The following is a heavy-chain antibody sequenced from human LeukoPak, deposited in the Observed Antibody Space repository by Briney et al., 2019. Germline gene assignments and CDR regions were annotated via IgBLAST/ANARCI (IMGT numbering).Heavy chain of an antibody. J-gene: IGHJ3*02. CDR2: ISPNSGGT. CDR1: GYTFTGYY. Sequence: GASVKVSCKACGYTFTGYYVNWVRQAPGQGLEWMGWISPNSGGTNYAQKFQGRVTMSRDTSISTAYMELSRLRSDDTALYYCARDRVIVGPSDGFDIWGQGTMVTVSS. V-gene: IGHV1-2*02. D-gene: IGHD3-22*01. CDR3: ARDRVIVGPSDGFDI.